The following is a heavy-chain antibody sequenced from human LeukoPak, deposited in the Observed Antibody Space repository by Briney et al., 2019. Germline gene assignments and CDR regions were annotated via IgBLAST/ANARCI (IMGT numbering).Heavy chain of an antibody. D-gene: IGHD3-9*01. Sequence: GASVKVSCKASGYTFTSYAMHWVRQAPGQGLEWMGWMNPNSGNTGYAQKFQGRVTMTRNTSISTAYMELSSLRSEDTAVYDCASGILTDYYAVDYWGQGTLVTVSS. J-gene: IGHJ4*02. CDR2: MNPNSGNT. CDR3: ASGILTDYYAVDY. CDR1: GYTFTSYA. V-gene: IGHV1-8*02.